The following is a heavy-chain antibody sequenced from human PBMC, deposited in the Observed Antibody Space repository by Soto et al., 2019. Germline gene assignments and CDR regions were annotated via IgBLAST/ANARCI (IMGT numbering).Heavy chain of an antibody. D-gene: IGHD3-10*01. Sequence: QITLKESGPPLVRPTQTLTLTCTFSGFSLSTTGVGVGWIRQPPGKALEWLALIYWDDDKRYSPSLKSRLTITKDTSKNEVILTMTNMDPVDTATYSCAQRLRDYGLGRERANYGDPWGQGTLVTVSS. CDR2: IYWDDDK. CDR1: GFSLSTTGVG. V-gene: IGHV2-5*02. J-gene: IGHJ5*02. CDR3: AQRLRDYGLGRERANYGDP.